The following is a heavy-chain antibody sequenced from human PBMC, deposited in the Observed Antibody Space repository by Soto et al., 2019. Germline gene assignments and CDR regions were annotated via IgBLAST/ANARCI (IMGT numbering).Heavy chain of an antibody. CDR3: ARGGGFGYCSGGSCPIGV. D-gene: IGHD2-15*01. Sequence: ASVKVSCKASGYTFTSYDINWVRQATGQGLEWMGWMNAYNGNTNYAQKLQGRVTMTTDTSTSTAYMELRSLRSDDTAVYYCARGGGFGYCSGGSCPIGVWGKGTTVTVSS. V-gene: IGHV1-18*01. J-gene: IGHJ6*04. CDR2: MNAYNGNT. CDR1: GYTFTSYD.